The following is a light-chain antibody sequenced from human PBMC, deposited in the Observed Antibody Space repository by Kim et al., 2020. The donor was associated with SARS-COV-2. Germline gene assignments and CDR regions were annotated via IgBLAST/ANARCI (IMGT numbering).Light chain of an antibody. J-gene: IGKJ1*01. CDR2: AAS. CDR1: QGINND. V-gene: IGKV1-27*01. Sequence: AYVGDRVTITCRASQGINNDLAWYQQKPGKVPKVLIYAASALQSGVPSRFSGSGSGTDFTLTISSLQPEDVGTYYCQKYNGAPWTFGQGTKVDIK. CDR3: QKYNGAPWT.